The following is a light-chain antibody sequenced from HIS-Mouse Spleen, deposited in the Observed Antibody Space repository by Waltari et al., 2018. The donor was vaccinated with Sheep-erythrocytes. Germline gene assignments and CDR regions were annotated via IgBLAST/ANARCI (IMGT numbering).Light chain of an antibody. Sequence: QSALTQPRSVSGSPGQSVTIPCTGTTSDVGGYNSVSRYQQHPGKAPKLMIYDVSKRPSGVPDRFSGSKSGNTASLTISGLQAEDEADYYCCSYAGSYNHVFATGTKVTVL. V-gene: IGLV2-11*01. CDR3: CSYAGSYNHV. CDR1: TSDVGGYNS. J-gene: IGLJ1*01. CDR2: DVS.